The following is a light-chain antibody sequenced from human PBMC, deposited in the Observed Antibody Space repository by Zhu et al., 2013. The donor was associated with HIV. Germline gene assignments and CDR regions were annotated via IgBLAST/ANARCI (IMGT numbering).Light chain of an antibody. CDR2: AAS. Sequence: DIGLTQSPSFVSASVGDRVTITCRASEHIRHELGWYQQRPGKAPKLLIYAASSLQSGVPSRFSGRGSGTDFTLTINSLQPEDFATYYCQQSYSTPLTFGPRDQSGYQT. CDR3: QQSYSTPLT. CDR1: EHIRHE. V-gene: IGKV1-39*01. J-gene: IGKJ3*01.